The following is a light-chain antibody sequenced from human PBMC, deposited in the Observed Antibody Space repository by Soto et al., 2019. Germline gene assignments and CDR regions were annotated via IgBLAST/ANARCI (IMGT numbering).Light chain of an antibody. V-gene: IGKV1-39*01. J-gene: IGKJ2*01. CDR1: QIISSY. CDR2: AAS. Sequence: DIQMTQSPSSLSASVGDRVTITCRASQIISSYLNWYQQTPGKAPKLLIYAASSLQSGFPSRFSGSGSGTDFTLTISSLQPEDFATYYCQQSYSAPRYTFGQGTKLEIK. CDR3: QQSYSAPRYT.